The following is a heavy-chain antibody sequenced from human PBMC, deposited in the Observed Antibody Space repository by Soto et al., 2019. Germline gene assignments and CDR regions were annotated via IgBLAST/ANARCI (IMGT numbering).Heavy chain of an antibody. CDR1: GFTFSSYG. J-gene: IGHJ6*02. V-gene: IGHV3-30*18. Sequence: PGGSLRLSCAASGFTFSSYGMHWVRQAPGKGLEWVAVISYDGSSKYYADSVKGRFTISRDNSKNTLYLQMNSLRAEDTAVYYCAKVMIVVVLSPDYHGMDVWGQGTTVTVSS. D-gene: IGHD3-22*01. CDR2: ISYDGSSK. CDR3: AKVMIVVVLSPDYHGMDV.